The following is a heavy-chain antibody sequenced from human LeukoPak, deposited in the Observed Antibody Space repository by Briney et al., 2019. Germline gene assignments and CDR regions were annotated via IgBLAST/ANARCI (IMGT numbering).Heavy chain of an antibody. D-gene: IGHD6-19*01. Sequence: ASVKVSCKASGYTFTGYYMHWVRQAPGQGLEWMGWINPNSGGTNYAQKFQGWVTMTRDTSISTAYMELSRLRSDDTAVYYCAKVSSGWPGGVEDYWGQGTLVTVSS. V-gene: IGHV1-2*04. CDR2: INPNSGGT. J-gene: IGHJ4*02. CDR3: AKVSSGWPGGVEDY. CDR1: GYTFTGYY.